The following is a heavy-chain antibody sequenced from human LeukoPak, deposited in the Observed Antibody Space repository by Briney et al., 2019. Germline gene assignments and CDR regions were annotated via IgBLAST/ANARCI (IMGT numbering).Heavy chain of an antibody. Sequence: GGSLRLSCAVSGVTFSTYGMHWVRQAQGKGLEWVAFISYDGSNKYYADSVKGRFTISRDNSKNTLYLEMNSLRPEDTALYCCAKDYSSSSDHFDFWGQGTLVTVSS. D-gene: IGHD6-13*01. CDR1: GVTFSTYG. CDR3: AKDYSSSSDHFDF. J-gene: IGHJ4*02. CDR2: ISYDGSNK. V-gene: IGHV3-30*18.